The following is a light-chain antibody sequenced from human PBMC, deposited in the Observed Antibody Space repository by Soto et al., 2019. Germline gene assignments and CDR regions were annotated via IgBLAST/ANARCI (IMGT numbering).Light chain of an antibody. Sequence: QSVLPQPASVSGSPGQSITISCTGTSRDVGGYNYVSWYQQHPGKAPKVIIYDVSNRPSGVSNRFSASKSGNTASLTISGLQAGDEGYYYCSSYTGSNTLIYVFGTGTKVTVL. CDR3: SSYTGSNTLIYV. CDR2: DVS. V-gene: IGLV2-14*03. CDR1: SRDVGGYNY. J-gene: IGLJ1*01.